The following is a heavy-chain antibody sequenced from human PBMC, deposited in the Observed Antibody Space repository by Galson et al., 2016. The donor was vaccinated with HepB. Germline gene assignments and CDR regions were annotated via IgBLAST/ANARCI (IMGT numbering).Heavy chain of an antibody. V-gene: IGHV4-39*07. Sequence: ETLSLTCTVSGGSMRSSSYLWGWVRQPPGKGPESIASVSYSGSTFYNPSPKRRVIISEATSKHQFSLRVTSVTAADTAVYYCARSGRDEDCNGVTCRHYYFNGLDVWGQGTTVTVSS. D-gene: IGHD2-15*01. CDR3: ARSGRDEDCNGVTCRHYYFNGLDV. J-gene: IGHJ6*02. CDR1: GGSMRSSSYL. CDR2: VSYSGST.